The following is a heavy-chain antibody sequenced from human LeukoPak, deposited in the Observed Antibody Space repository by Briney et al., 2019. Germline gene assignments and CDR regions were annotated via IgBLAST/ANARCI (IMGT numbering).Heavy chain of an antibody. CDR3: ARRGGYYDYVWGSYRDDAFDI. J-gene: IGHJ3*02. CDR2: INPSGGST. D-gene: IGHD3-16*02. V-gene: IGHV1-46*01. CDR1: GYTFTSYY. Sequence: ASVKVSCKASGYTFTSYYMHWVRQAPGQGLEWMGIINPSGGSTSYAQKFQSRVTMTRDTSTSTVYMELSSLRSEDTAVYYCARRGGYYDYVWGSYRDDAFDIWGQGTMVTVSS.